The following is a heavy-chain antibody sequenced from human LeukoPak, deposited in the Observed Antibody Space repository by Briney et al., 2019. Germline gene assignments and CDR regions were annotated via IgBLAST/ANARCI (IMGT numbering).Heavy chain of an antibody. CDR2: IYHTGTT. CDR1: GGSISSGDYY. J-gene: IGHJ4*02. V-gene: IGHV4-30-2*01. CDR3: AGGFLEWLSFDY. D-gene: IGHD3-3*01. Sequence: SETLSLTCTVSGGSISSGDYYWNWIRQPPGKGLEWIGYIYHTGTTYYTPSLKSRVTIPLDRSKNQFSLKLNSVTAADTAVYYCAGGFLEWLSFDYWGQGTLVTVSS.